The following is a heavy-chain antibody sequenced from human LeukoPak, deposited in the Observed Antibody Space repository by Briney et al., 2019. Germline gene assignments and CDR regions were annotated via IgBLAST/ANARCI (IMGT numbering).Heavy chain of an antibody. V-gene: IGHV4-31*03. CDR2: IYCSGST. J-gene: IGHJ4*02. CDR3: AREGRVVVPAASFFDY. D-gene: IGHD2-2*01. CDR1: GGSISSGGYY. Sequence: ASETLSLTRTVSGGSISSGGYYWSWIRQHPGKGLEWIGYIYCSGSTYYNPSLKSRVTISVDTSKNQFSLKLSSVTAADTAVYYCAREGRVVVPAASFFDYWGQGTLVTVSS.